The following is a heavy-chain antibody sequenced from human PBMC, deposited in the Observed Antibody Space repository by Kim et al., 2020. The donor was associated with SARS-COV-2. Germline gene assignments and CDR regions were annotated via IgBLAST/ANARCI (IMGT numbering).Heavy chain of an antibody. Sequence: SETLSLTCTVSGGSISSGGYYWSWIRQHPGKGLEWIGYIYYSGSTYYNPSLKSRVTISVDTSKNQFSLKLSSVTAADTAVYYCAREGRIAAAGSYGMDVWGQGTTVTVSS. V-gene: IGHV4-31*03. J-gene: IGHJ6*02. D-gene: IGHD6-13*01. CDR2: IYYSGST. CDR3: AREGRIAAAGSYGMDV. CDR1: GGSISSGGYY.